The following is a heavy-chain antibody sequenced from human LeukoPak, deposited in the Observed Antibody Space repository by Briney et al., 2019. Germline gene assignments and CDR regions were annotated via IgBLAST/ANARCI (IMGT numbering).Heavy chain of an antibody. D-gene: IGHD3-22*01. CDR3: ARGVPLGDYYDSSGHFDY. CDR1: GGSISTYY. J-gene: IGHJ4*02. V-gene: IGHV4-59*01. Sequence: SETLSLTCTVSGGSISTYYWNWIRQPPGKGLEWIGYIYYSGSTNYNPSLKSRVTISVDTSKNQFSLKLSSVTAADTAVYYCARGVPLGDYYDSSGHFDYWGQGTLVTVSS. CDR2: IYYSGST.